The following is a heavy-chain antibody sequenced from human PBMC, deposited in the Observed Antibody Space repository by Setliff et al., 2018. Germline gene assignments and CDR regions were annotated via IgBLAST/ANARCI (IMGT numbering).Heavy chain of an antibody. V-gene: IGHV3-30*04. D-gene: IGHD2-15*01. CDR1: GFTFSSYA. CDR2: ISYDGSNK. CDR3: ARTCSGSGCYAGLES. Sequence: QPGGSLRLSCAASGFTFSSYAMHWVRQAPGKGLEWVAVISYDGSNKYYADSVKGRFTISRDNSKNTLYLQMNSLRPEDTAVYYCARTCSGSGCYAGLESWGQGTPVTVSS. J-gene: IGHJ4*02.